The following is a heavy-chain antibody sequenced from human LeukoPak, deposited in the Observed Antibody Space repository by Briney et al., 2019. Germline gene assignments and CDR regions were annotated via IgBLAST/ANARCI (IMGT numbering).Heavy chain of an antibody. CDR2: INHSGST. V-gene: IGHV4-34*01. CDR3: ARDYPEYSYGGGFDY. D-gene: IGHD5-18*01. Sequence: SETLSLTCAVYGGSFSGYYWSWIRQPPGKGLEWIGEINHSGSTNYNPSLKSRVTISVDTSKNQFSLKLSSVTAADTAVYYCARDYPEYSYGGGFDYWGQGTLVTVSS. CDR1: GGSFSGYY. J-gene: IGHJ4*02.